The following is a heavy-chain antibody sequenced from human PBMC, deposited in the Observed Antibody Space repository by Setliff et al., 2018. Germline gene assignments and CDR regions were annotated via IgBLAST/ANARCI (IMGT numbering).Heavy chain of an antibody. Sequence: PSETLSLTCTVYGVSFSDYYWGWVRQSPGKGLDGIGEINHSGTTNYDPSLEGRISISVDTSKGQFSLKLSSLTAADMAVYYCRFWSGYYKNDYWAQGTLVTVSS. CDR2: INHSGTT. CDR3: RFWSGYYKNDY. D-gene: IGHD3-3*01. V-gene: IGHV4-34*01. CDR1: GVSFSDYY. J-gene: IGHJ4*02.